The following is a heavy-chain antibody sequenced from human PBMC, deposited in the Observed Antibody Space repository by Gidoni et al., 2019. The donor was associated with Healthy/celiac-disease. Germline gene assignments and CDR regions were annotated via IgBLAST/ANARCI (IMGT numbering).Heavy chain of an antibody. D-gene: IGHD6-19*01. J-gene: IGHJ4*02. Sequence: SRDNSKNTLYLQMNSLRAEDTAVYYCAKGILAVAGSGDDYWGQGTLVTVSS. CDR3: AKGILAVAGSGDDY. V-gene: IGHV3-23*01.